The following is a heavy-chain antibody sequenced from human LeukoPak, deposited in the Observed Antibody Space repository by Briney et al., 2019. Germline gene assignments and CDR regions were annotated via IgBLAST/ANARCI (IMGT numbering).Heavy chain of an antibody. J-gene: IGHJ6*03. CDR3: ARVSITIFGVVIWGDHSNYYYMDV. V-gene: IGHV4-39*07. CDR2: IYDSGST. CDR1: GGFISSSSYY. D-gene: IGHD3-3*01. Sequence: SETLSLICTVSGGFISSSSYYWGWIRQPPGKGLEWIGSIYDSGSTYYNPSLKSRVTISVDTSKNQFSLKLSSVTAADTAVYYCARVSITIFGVVIWGDHSNYYYMDVWGKGTTVTVSS.